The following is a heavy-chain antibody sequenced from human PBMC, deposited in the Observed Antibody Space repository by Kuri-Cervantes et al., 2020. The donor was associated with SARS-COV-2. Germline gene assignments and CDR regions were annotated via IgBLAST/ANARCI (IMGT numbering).Heavy chain of an antibody. J-gene: IGHJ4*02. D-gene: IGHD2-2*01. CDR3: ARLHIVVVPAASDY. Sequence: SETLSLTCTVSGGSISSYYWSWIRQPAGKGLEWIGRIYTSGSTNYNPSLKSRVTMSVDTSKNQFSLKLSSVTAADTAVYYCARLHIVVVPAASDYWGQGTLVTVSS. V-gene: IGHV4-4*07. CDR2: IYTSGST. CDR1: GGSISSYY.